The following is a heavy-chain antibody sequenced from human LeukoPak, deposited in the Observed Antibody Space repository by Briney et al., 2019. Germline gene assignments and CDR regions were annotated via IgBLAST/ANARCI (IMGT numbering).Heavy chain of an antibody. D-gene: IGHD2-15*01. CDR3: ARERSCSGGSCYWFDP. CDR1: GYTFTSYD. V-gene: IGHV1-8*01. Sequence: ASVKVSCKASGYTFTSYDINWVRQATGQGLEWMGWMNPNSGNTGYAQKFQGRVTMTRNASISTAYMELSSLRSEDTAVYYCARERSCSGGSCYWFDPWGQGTLVTVSS. J-gene: IGHJ5*02. CDR2: MNPNSGNT.